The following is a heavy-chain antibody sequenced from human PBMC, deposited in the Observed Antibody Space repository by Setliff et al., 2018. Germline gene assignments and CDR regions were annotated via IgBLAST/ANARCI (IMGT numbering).Heavy chain of an antibody. J-gene: IGHJ4*02. V-gene: IGHV4-61*02. CDR1: GDSISSGSYH. D-gene: IGHD1-26*01. Sequence: SETLSLTCTVSGDSISSGSYHWSWIRKPAGKGLEWIGRIHPSGSTNYNPSLKSRVTISVDTSKNQFSLKVTSVTAADTAVYFCARDNTIVGATDYWGQGTLVTVSS. CDR2: IHPSGST. CDR3: ARDNTIVGATDY.